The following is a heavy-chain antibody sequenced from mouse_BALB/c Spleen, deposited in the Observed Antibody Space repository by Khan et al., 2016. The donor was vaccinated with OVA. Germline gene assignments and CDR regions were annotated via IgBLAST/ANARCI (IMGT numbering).Heavy chain of an antibody. Sequence: VQLQESGPGLVKPSQSLSLTCTVTGYSITSDYAWNWIRQFPGNKLEWMCYISYSGSTTYNPSFKSRISITRDTSKNQFFLQLNSVTTEDTATYYCARWFTYWGQGTLVTVSA. J-gene: IGHJ3*01. V-gene: IGHV3-2*02. CDR3: ARWFTY. CDR2: ISYSGST. CDR1: GYSITSDYA.